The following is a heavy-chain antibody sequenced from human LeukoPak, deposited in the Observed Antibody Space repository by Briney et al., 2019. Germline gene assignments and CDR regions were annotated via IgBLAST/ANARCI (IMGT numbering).Heavy chain of an antibody. CDR3: ARHVGDSSDAFDI. CDR2: IYYSGST. Sequence: PSDTLSLTCTVSGGSISSYYWSWIRQPPGRGLEWIGYIYYSGSTNYNPSLKSRVTISVDTSKNQFSLKLSSVTAADPAVYYCARHVGDSSDAFDIWGQGTMVTVSS. CDR1: GGSISSYY. J-gene: IGHJ3*02. V-gene: IGHV4-59*08.